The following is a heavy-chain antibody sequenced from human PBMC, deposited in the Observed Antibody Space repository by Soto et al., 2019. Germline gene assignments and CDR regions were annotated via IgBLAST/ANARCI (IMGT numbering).Heavy chain of an antibody. CDR2: ISGSGGST. CDR1: EFTFRSHG. D-gene: IGHD3-3*01. J-gene: IGHJ6*03. V-gene: IGHV3-23*01. CDR3: AKPDYDFWSGYWTTNYYYYMDV. Sequence: GGPLRLSCAASEFTFRSHGMSWVHQAPGKGLEWVSAISGSGGSTYYADSVKGRFTISRDNSKYTLYLQMNSLRAEDTAVYYCAKPDYDFWSGYWTTNYYYYMDVWGKGTTVTVSS.